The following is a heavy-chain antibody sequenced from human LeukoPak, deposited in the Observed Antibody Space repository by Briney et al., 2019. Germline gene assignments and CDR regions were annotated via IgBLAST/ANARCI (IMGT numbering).Heavy chain of an antibody. Sequence: PSETLSLTCSVYGGSFSSYYWSWLRQSPGKGLEWIGDISHRGRTNYNPSLKSRVTISVDTSKNQFSLRLNSVTAADTAVYYCARERANSRGCFDYWGQGTLVTVSS. D-gene: IGHD6-13*01. CDR3: ARERANSRGCFDY. CDR2: ISHRGRT. V-gene: IGHV4-34*01. CDR1: GGSFSSYY. J-gene: IGHJ4*02.